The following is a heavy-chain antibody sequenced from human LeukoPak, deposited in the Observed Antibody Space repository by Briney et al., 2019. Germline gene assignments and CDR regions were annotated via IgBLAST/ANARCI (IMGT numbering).Heavy chain of an antibody. CDR1: GYTFTDYF. D-gene: IGHD1-26*01. Sequence: ASVKVSCKASGYTFTDYFLHWVRQAPGQGPEWMGWINPISGGTRYAQYLQDRVTLTRDMSTSTVYMELSSLRSEDTAVYYCARVESWEHSGSSQDAFDIWGQGTMVTVSS. J-gene: IGHJ3*02. V-gene: IGHV1-2*02. CDR2: INPISGGT. CDR3: ARVESWEHSGSSQDAFDI.